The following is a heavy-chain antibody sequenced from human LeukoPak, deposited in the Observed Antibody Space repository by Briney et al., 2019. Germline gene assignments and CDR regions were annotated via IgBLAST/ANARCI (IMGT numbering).Heavy chain of an antibody. J-gene: IGHJ4*02. CDR2: INPSGGST. CDR1: GYTFTSYY. Sequence: GASVKVSCKASGYTFTSYYMHWVRQAPGKGLEWMGIINPSGGSTSYAQKFQGRVTMTRDMSTSTVYMELSRLRSEDTAVYYCARDGMYSSGWYSFFDYWGQGTLVTVSS. V-gene: IGHV1-46*01. D-gene: IGHD6-19*01. CDR3: ARDGMYSSGWYSFFDY.